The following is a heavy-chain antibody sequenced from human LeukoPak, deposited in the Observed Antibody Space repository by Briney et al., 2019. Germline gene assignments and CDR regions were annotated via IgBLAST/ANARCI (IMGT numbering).Heavy chain of an antibody. J-gene: IGHJ4*02. D-gene: IGHD3-10*01. CDR3: ARGRDQAYGSGSYVGGRDDY. CDR2: INHSGST. CDR1: GGSFSGYY. Sequence: PSETLSLTCAVYGGSFSGYYWSWIRQPPGKGLEWIGEINHSGSTNYNPSLKSRVTISVDTSKNQFSLKLSSVTAADTAVYYCARGRDQAYGSGSYVGGRDDYWGQGTLVTVSS. V-gene: IGHV4-34*01.